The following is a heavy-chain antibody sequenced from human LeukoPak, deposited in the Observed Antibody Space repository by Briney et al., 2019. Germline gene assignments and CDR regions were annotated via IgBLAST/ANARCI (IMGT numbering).Heavy chain of an antibody. CDR1: GFSRSTSGMR. V-gene: IGHV2-70*04. CDR2: IDWDDDK. J-gene: IGHJ4*02. D-gene: IGHD3-22*01. Sequence: SGPALVKPTQTLTLTCTFSGFSRSTSGMRVSWIRQPPGKALEWLARIDWDDDKFYSTSLKTRLTISKDTSKNQVVLTMTNMDPLDTATYYCATYYYDSSGYFDYWGQGTLVTVSS. CDR3: ATYYYDSSGYFDY.